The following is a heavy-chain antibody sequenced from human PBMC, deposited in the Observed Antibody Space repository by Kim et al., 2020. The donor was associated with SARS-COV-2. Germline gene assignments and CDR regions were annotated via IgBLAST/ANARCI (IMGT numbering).Heavy chain of an antibody. CDR3: AILRGNTMGRGVGYVMDL. CDR2: ISYDGSNK. J-gene: IGHJ6*02. Sequence: GGSLRLSCAASGFTFSGYGMHWVRQAPGKGLEWVAVISYDGSNKYYADSVKGRFTISRDNSKNTLYLQMNSLRAEDTAVYYCAILRGNTMGRGVGYVMDLWGQGTTVTVSS. CDR1: GFTFSGYG. D-gene: IGHD3-10*01. V-gene: IGHV3-33*05.